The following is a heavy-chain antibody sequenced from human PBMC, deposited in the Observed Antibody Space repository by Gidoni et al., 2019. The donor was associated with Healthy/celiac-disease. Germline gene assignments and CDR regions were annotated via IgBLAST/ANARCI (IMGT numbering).Heavy chain of an antibody. V-gene: IGHV1-18*01. CDR2: ISAYNGNT. J-gene: IGHJ6*02. CDR3: ARVRSSTSSYYYYGMDV. Sequence: QVQLVQSGAEVKKPGASVKVSCKASGYTFTSYGISWVRQAPGQGLEWMGWISAYNGNTNYAQKLQGRVTMTTDTSTSTAYMELRSLRSDDTAVYYWARVRSSTSSYYYYGMDVWGQGTTVTVSS. CDR1: GYTFTSYG. D-gene: IGHD2-2*01.